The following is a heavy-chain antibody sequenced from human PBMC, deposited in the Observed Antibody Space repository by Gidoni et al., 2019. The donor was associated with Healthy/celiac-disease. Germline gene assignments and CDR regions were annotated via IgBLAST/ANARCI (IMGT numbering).Heavy chain of an antibody. D-gene: IGHD6-19*01. CDR2: IDHSGST. CDR1: VGSIRSSNW. Sequence: QVPLLESGPGLVPPSGTLSLTCAVSVGSIRSSNWWSWVRQPPGKGLEWIGEIDHSGSTNYNQSLKSRGTISVDKSKKQFALKMSSVTAADTAVYYCARGARGWYEGRFDYWGKGTLVTVSS. V-gene: IGHV4-4*02. CDR3: ARGARGWYEGRFDY. J-gene: IGHJ4*02.